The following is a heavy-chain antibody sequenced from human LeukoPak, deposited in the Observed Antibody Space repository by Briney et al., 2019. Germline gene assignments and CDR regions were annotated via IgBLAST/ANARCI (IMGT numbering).Heavy chain of an antibody. CDR2: IWYDGSNK. V-gene: IGHV3-33*01. CDR1: GFTFSSYG. D-gene: IGHD3-3*01. CDR3: ARGASAPPYYDFWSGYYDWFDP. Sequence: GGSLRLSCAASGFTFSSYGMHWVRQAPGKGLEWVAVIWYDGSNKYYADSVKGRFTISRGNSKNTLYLQMNSLRAEDTAVYYCARGASAPPYYDFWSGYYDWFDPWGQGTLVTVSS. J-gene: IGHJ5*02.